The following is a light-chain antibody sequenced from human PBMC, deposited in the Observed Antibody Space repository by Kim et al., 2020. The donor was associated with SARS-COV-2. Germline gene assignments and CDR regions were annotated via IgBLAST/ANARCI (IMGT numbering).Light chain of an antibody. J-gene: IGKJ4*01. V-gene: IGKV1-27*01. CDR1: QGISNY. CDR2: GAS. Sequence: DIQMTESPSYLSASVGDVVTITCRASQGISNYLAWYQQKPGKGPKLLIYGASTLQSGVPSRFSGSGSGTDFTLTISSLQPEDVATYYCQKYNSAPHTFGGGTKVDIK. CDR3: QKYNSAPHT.